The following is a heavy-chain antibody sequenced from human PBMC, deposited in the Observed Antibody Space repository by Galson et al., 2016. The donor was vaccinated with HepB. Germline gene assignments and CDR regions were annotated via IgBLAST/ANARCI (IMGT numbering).Heavy chain of an antibody. J-gene: IGHJ4*02. V-gene: IGHV5-51*01. Sequence: QSGAEVKKPGESLKISCKGSGYNFANTWIGWVRQMPGKGLEYMGIMYPGDSDTRYSPSSQGQVTISADKSTSTAYLQWSSLKASDTAMYYCARHLGDGDNLYYFDYWGQGTLVTVSS. CDR2: MYPGDSDT. CDR3: ARHLGDGDNLYYFDY. D-gene: IGHD5-24*01. CDR1: GYNFANTW.